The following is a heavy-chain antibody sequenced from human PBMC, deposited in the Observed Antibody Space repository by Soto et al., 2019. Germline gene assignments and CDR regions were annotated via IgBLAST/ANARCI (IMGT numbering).Heavy chain of an antibody. Sequence: GGSLRLSCAASGLTFSSYAMSWVRQAPGKGLEWVSSISGSGGSTYYADSVKGRFTISRDNAKNSLSLQMNSLRAEDTAVYYCLNGDYYVGPGTLVTVSS. J-gene: IGHJ4*02. V-gene: IGHV3-23*01. CDR3: LNGDYY. D-gene: IGHD3-16*01. CDR2: ISGSGGST. CDR1: GLTFSSYA.